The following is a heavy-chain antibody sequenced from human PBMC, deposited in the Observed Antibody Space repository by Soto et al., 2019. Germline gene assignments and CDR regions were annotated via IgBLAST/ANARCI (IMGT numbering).Heavy chain of an antibody. CDR3: ARSSHKASWLDP. V-gene: IGHV4-4*07. CDR1: NGSISNFY. Sequence: SETLSLTCTVSNGSISNFYWNWIRQSAGKGLEWIGRIHGSGSATYNPSLRSRVTMSVDTSKNQFSLKVNSVTGADTAVYYCARSSHKASWLDPWGQGTLVTVSS. CDR2: IHGSGSA. D-gene: IGHD6-13*01. J-gene: IGHJ5*02.